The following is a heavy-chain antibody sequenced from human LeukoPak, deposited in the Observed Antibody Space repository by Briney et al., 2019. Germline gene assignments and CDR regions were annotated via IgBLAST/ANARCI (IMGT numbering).Heavy chain of an antibody. CDR3: AISGSYLDY. CDR1: GGSVSGRSYY. CDR2: VYFSGST. D-gene: IGHD1-26*01. Sequence: KPSETLSLTCSVSGGSVSGRSYYWGWIRQPPGKGLEWIGSVYFSGSTYYNPSLKSRVTISVDTSKNQFSLKLSSVTAADTAVYYCAISGSYLDYWGQGTLVTVSS. J-gene: IGHJ4*02. V-gene: IGHV4-39*07.